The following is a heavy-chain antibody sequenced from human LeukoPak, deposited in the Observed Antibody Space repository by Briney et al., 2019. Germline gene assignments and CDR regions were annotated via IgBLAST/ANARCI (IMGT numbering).Heavy chain of an antibody. Sequence: ASVKVSCKVSGYTLTELSMYWVRQAPGKGLEWMGGFDPEDGETIYAQKFQGRVTMTEDTSTDTAYMELSSLRSEDTAVYYCATELGVSGAFDIWGQGTMVTVSS. V-gene: IGHV1-24*01. CDR3: ATELGVSGAFDI. CDR1: GYTLTELS. J-gene: IGHJ3*02. CDR2: FDPEDGET.